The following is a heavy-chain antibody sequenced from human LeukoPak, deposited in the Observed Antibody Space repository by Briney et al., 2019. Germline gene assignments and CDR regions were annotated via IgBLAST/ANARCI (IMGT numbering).Heavy chain of an antibody. Sequence: GASVKVSCKAGNYSFINYGLTWVRQAPGQRLVWMGWISTYSGDTNYAQNFQGRVTLTRDTSTSTAYMDLNNLTPDDTAVYCCARVEYSSGRGDYWGQGTLVTVSS. CDR3: ARVEYSSGRGDY. J-gene: IGHJ4*02. V-gene: IGHV1-18*01. CDR2: ISTYSGDT. D-gene: IGHD3-22*01. CDR1: NYSFINYG.